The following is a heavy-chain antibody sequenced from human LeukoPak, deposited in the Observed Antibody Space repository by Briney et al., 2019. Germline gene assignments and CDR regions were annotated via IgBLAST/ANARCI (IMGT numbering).Heavy chain of an antibody. J-gene: IGHJ4*02. CDR1: GFTFISYS. CDR2: ISSSRNTI. V-gene: IGHV3-48*01. CDR3: ARARGYSYGYSDY. D-gene: IGHD5-18*01. Sequence: GGSLRLSCAASGFTFISYSMNWVRQAPGKGLEWVAYISSSRNTIDSADSVKGRFTISIDNAKNSLYLQVNSLRAEDTAVYYCARARGYSYGYSDYWGQGTLVTVSS.